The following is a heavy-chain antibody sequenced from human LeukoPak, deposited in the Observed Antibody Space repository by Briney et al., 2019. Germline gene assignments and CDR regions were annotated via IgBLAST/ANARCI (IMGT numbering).Heavy chain of an antibody. CDR1: GFKFNSYS. Sequence: GGSLRLSCAGSGFKFNSYSMNWVRQAPGKGLEWVSSISGYSDYIFYADSVRGRFTVSRDNAKNSLYLQMDSLRVEDTAVYYCARAFDPWGQGTLVAVSS. V-gene: IGHV3-21*06. CDR2: ISGYSDYI. J-gene: IGHJ5*02. CDR3: ARAFDP.